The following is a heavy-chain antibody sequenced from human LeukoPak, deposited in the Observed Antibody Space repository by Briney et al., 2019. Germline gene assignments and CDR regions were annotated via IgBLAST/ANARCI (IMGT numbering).Heavy chain of an antibody. J-gene: IGHJ3*02. CDR2: VKSKADGGTT. CDR1: GFSFTNTW. D-gene: IGHD3-10*01. CDR3: ATEGGSGSYYGDDAFDM. V-gene: IGHV3-15*01. Sequence: GGSLRLSCEASGFSFTNTWMSWVRQAPGKGLEWVGRVKSKADGGTTDYAAPVQGRFTISRDDSKNTLSLQMNSLKTEDTAVYYCATEGGSGSYYGDDAFDMWGQGTMVTVSS.